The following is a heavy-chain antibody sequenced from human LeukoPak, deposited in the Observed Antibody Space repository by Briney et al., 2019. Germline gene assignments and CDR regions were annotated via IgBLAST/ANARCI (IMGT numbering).Heavy chain of an antibody. J-gene: IGHJ4*02. D-gene: IGHD3-22*01. V-gene: IGHV4-34*01. CDR2: INHSGST. CDR3: ARDDGSGYYRFDQ. Sequence: SETLSLTCAVYGGSFSGYYWSWLRQPPGKGLEWIGEINHSGSTNYNPALKSRVSMSADTPKNQFSLKLTSVTAADTAVYYCARDDGSGYYRFDQWGRGTRVTVSS. CDR1: GGSFSGYY.